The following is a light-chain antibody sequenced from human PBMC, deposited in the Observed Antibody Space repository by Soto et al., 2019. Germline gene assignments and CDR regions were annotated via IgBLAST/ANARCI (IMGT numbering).Light chain of an antibody. V-gene: IGLV1-40*01. CDR2: GNT. J-gene: IGLJ1*01. CDR3: QTDDSSLSXLYV. Sequence: QSLLTQPPSISGAPVQRVTISCTGSSSNIWAGSDVHWYHQLPGTSPKLLIYGNTNRPSGFPDRFSGSKSGTSASLAITGLQTEDEGDYYCQTDDSSLSXLYVFGTGTKVXV. CDR1: SSNIWAGSD.